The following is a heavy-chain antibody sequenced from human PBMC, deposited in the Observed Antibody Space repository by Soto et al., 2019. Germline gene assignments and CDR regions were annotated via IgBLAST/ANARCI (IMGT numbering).Heavy chain of an antibody. CDR2: ISSSGSTI. J-gene: IGHJ2*01. CDR3: ARESCSSTSCPDWYFDL. D-gene: IGHD2-2*01. V-gene: IGHV3-48*03. Sequence: QSGGSLRLSCAASGFTFSSYEMNWVRQAPGKWLEWVSYISSSGSTIYYADSVKGRFTTSRDNAKNSLYLQMNSLRAEDTAVYYCARESCSSTSCPDWYFDLWGRGXLVTVYS. CDR1: GFTFSSYE.